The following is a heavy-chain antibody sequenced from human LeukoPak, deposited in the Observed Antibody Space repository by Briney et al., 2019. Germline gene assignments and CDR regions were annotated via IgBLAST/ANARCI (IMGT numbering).Heavy chain of an antibody. D-gene: IGHD3-10*01. V-gene: IGHV1-8*01. CDR3: AREGDYYGSGDQGY. J-gene: IGHJ4*02. CDR1: GYAFTSYD. CDR2: MNPNSGNT. Sequence: ASVKVSCKASGYAFTSYDINWVRQATGQGLECMGWMNPNSGNTGYAQKFQGRVTMTRNTSISTAYMELSSLRSEDTAVYYCAREGDYYGSGDQGYWGQGTLVTVSS.